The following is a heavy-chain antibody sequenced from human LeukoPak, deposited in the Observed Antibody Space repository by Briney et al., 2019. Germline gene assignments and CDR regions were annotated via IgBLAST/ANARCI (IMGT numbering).Heavy chain of an antibody. V-gene: IGHV4-61*08. Sequence: KPSQTLSLTCTVSGGSISSGGYYWSWIRQPPGKGLEWIAYVYYTGRTLYNPSLESRVTISVDTSKTQFSLTVTSVTAADTAVYYCARHMSVSYDAFDLWGRGTTVTVSS. CDR3: ARHMSVSYDAFDL. J-gene: IGHJ3*01. CDR2: VYYTGRT. CDR1: GGSISSGGYY. D-gene: IGHD3-10*01.